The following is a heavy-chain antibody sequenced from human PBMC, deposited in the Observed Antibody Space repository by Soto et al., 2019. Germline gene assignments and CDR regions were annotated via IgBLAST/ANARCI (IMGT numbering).Heavy chain of an antibody. CDR2: ISFDGSNK. V-gene: IGHV3-30*18. Sequence: QVQLVESGGGVVQPGRSLRLSCAASGFTFSSYGMHWVRQAPGKGLEWVAIISFDGSNKYYPDSVKGRFTISRDNSKNTLYLQMNSLRAEDTAVYYCAKEHQRGGYYLDYWGQGTLVTVSS. J-gene: IGHJ4*02. CDR1: GFTFSSYG. CDR3: AKEHQRGGYYLDY. D-gene: IGHD2-2*01.